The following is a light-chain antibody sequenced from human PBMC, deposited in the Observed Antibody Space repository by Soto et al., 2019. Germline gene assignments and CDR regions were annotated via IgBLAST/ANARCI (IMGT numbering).Light chain of an antibody. J-gene: IGKJ1*01. CDR3: QQRSNWHPWT. Sequence: EIVLTQSPATLSLSPGERATLSCRASQSVSSYLAWYRQKPGQAPRLLIYDASNRATGIPARFSGSGSGKDFTLTISSLEPEDFAVYYCQQRSNWHPWTFGQGTKVEIK. CDR2: DAS. CDR1: QSVSSY. V-gene: IGKV3-11*01.